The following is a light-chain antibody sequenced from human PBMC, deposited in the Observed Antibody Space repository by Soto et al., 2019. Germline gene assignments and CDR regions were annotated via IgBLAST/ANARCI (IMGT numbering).Light chain of an antibody. CDR3: QQYNTHSGT. Sequence: EIVLTQSPATLCLSPGERATLSCRASQSVSSSYLAWYQQRRGQAPRLLIYGATSRATGIPDRFSGSGSGTDFILTISSLQPDDVGTYYCQQYNTHSGTFGQGTKVDIK. J-gene: IGKJ1*01. V-gene: IGKV3-20*01. CDR2: GAT. CDR1: QSVSSSY.